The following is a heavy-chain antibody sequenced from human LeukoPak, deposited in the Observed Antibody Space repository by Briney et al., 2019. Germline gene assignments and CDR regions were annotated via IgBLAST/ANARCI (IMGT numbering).Heavy chain of an antibody. J-gene: IGHJ4*02. V-gene: IGHV6-1*01. CDR1: GDSVSSKTVA. Sequence: SQTLSLTCAISGDSVSSKTVAWNWIRQSPSRGLEWLGKTAYRSRWFTDYAVPVKGRITINPDTSKNQFSLELNSVTPEDTAVYYCARDKGTATSFFDYWGQGTLVTVSS. CDR3: ARDKGTATSFFDY. D-gene: IGHD5-12*01. CDR2: TAYRSRWFT.